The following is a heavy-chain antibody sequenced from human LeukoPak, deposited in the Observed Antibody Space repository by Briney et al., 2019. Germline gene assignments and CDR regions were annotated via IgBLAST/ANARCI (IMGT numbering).Heavy chain of an antibody. J-gene: IGHJ4*01. CDR2: IHTNGST. V-gene: IGHV4-4*07. D-gene: IGHD6-19*01. CDR1: GGSISTYY. CDR3: AGRGLSTGWTFDY. Sequence: SETLSLTCSVSGGSISTYYWSWIRQPAGKGLEWIAQIHTNGSTNFNPSLKSRVSISMDTPNNQFSLMISSVTAADTAIYYCAGRGLSTGWTFDYWGHGTLVTVSS.